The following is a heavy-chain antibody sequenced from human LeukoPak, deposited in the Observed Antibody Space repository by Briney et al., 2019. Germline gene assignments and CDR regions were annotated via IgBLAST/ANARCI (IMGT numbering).Heavy chain of an antibody. D-gene: IGHD1-1*01. CDR2: SYSGGDT. CDR3: ARSPVLDRNDWSFAD. V-gene: IGHV3-53*01. J-gene: IGHJ4*02. Sequence: GGSLRLSCAASGFTVSRNYMSSGRQAPGKGVEWVSVSYSGGDTYYPDSVKGRFTVSRDNPKNTVYLQMNSLRAEDTAVYFCARSPVLDRNDWSFADWGQGTLVTVSS. CDR1: GFTVSRNY.